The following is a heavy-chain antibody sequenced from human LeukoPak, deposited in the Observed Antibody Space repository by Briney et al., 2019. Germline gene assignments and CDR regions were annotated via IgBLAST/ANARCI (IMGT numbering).Heavy chain of an antibody. Sequence: GTLSLTCTVSDGTISSHYRRWIRQPPGKALEWIGYIYYSGRTNYNPSLKSRVTISVDTSKIQFSLKLSSVTAADTAVYYCARESTGVVAAAGHGLGYFDLWGRGTLVTVSS. V-gene: IGHV4-59*11. CDR1: DGTISSHY. CDR3: ARESTGVVAAAGHGLGYFDL. CDR2: IYYSGRT. D-gene: IGHD6-13*01. J-gene: IGHJ2*01.